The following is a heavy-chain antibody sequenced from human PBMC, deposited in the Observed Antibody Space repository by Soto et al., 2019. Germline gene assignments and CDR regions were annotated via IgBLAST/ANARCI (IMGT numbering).Heavy chain of an antibody. CDR3: ARSIDP. V-gene: IGHV4-30-4*01. CDR1: GASLSSGDSF. Sequence: SETLSLTCTVSGASLSSGDSFWSWIRQPPGKGLEWIGYIYYSGSTYYNPSLKRRVTISVDTSKNQFSLKLSSVTAADTAVYYCARSIDPWGQGTLVTVS. J-gene: IGHJ5*02. CDR2: IYYSGST.